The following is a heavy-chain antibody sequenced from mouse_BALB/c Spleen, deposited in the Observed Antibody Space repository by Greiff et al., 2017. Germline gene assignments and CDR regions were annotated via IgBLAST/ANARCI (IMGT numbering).Heavy chain of an antibody. CDR2: ISSGGST. D-gene: IGHD4-1*01. V-gene: IGHV5-12-1*01. CDR3: ARQGNWAFAY. Sequence: EVQGVESGGGLVKPGGSLKLSCAASGFTFSSYAMSWVRQTPEKRLEWVASISSGGSTYYPDTVKGRFTISRDNAKNTLYLQMSSLKSEDTAMYYCARQGNWAFAYWGQGTLVTVSA. CDR1: GFTFSSYA. J-gene: IGHJ3*01.